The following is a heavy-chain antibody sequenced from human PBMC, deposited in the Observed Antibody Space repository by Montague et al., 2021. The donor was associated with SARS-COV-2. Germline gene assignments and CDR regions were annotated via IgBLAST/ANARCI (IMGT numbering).Heavy chain of an antibody. CDR1: GTSFSGYY. V-gene: IGHV4-34*01. CDR3: ARLRDGVVPSPILGVGPYYAYDVMDV. D-gene: IGHD3-10*01. Sequence: SETLSLTCAVHGTSFSGYYWNWIRQPPGKGLEWIGEINHGGSTKYSPSLKSRLTISADTSKNQFSLKLTSVAAADTAVYYCARLRDGVVPSPILGVGPYYAYDVMDVWGKGTTVTVSS. J-gene: IGHJ6*01. CDR2: INHGGST.